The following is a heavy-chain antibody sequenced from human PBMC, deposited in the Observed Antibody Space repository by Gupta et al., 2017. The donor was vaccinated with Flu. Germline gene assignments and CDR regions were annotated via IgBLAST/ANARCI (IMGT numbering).Heavy chain of an antibody. D-gene: IGHD3-3*01. V-gene: IGHV3-11*01. CDR1: QFTFSDYY. CDR3: ATSTIAIFGVGYGLDV. Sequence: QVQLVESGGGLVKPGGSLRLSREASQFTFSDYYMTWIRQAPGKGLEWISYISPSGSNTYYADSVKGRFTISRDNAKNSLYLQMDSLRAEDTAVYYCATSTIAIFGVGYGLDVWGQGTTVTVSS. CDR2: ISPSGSNT. J-gene: IGHJ6*02.